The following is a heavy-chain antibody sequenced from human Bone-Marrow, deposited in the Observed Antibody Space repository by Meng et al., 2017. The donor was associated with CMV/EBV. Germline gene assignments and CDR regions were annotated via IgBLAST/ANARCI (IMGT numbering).Heavy chain of an antibody. Sequence: SCVISGDSVSANSAVWNWIRQSPSRGLEWLGRTYFRSKWYDYYAVSVKSRIAINPDTSKNQFSLQLNAVTPEDTAVYYCAREKAGGFDIWGQGTMVTVSS. J-gene: IGHJ3*02. CDR2: TYFRSKWYD. CDR1: GDSVSANSAV. CDR3: AREKAGGFDI. V-gene: IGHV6-1*01. D-gene: IGHD1-26*01.